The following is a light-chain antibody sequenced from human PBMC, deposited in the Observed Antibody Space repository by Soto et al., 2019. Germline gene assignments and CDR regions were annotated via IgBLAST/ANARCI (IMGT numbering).Light chain of an antibody. V-gene: IGKV3-11*01. CDR3: QKCRNWPPII. CDR1: QSISSY. J-gene: IGKJ3*01. Sequence: EIVLTQSPATLSLSPGERATLSCRASQSISSYLAWYQQKPGQAPRLLIYEASNRATGIPARFSGSGSGTDFTPSISILETEDFAVYYCQKCRNWPPIIFGTGKKVDIK. CDR2: EAS.